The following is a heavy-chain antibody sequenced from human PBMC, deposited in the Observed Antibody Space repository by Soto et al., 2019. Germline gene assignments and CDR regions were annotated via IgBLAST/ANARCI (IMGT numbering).Heavy chain of an antibody. CDR2: IYYSGST. D-gene: IGHD2-2*03. CDR1: GGSISSYY. J-gene: IGHJ4*02. CDR3: AGSGYCSRPRRLNFDY. V-gene: IGHV4-59*01. Sequence: SETLSLTCTVSGGSISSYYWSWIRQPPGKGLEWIGYIYYSGSTNYNPSLKSRVTISVDTSKNQFSLKLSSVTAADTAVYYCAGSGYCSRPRRLNFDYWGPGTLVTVSS.